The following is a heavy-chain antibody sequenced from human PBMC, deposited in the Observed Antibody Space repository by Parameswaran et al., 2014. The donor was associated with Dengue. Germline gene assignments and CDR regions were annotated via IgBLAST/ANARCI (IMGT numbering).Heavy chain of an antibody. V-gene: IGHV3-33*01. Sequence: VRQPPGKGVEWVAVIWYDGSNKYYADSVKGRFTISRDNSKNTLYLQMNSLRAEDTAVYYCARGGGSGYAQNWFDPWGQGTLVTVSS. CDR3: ARGGGSGYAQNWFDP. CDR2: IWYDGSNK. J-gene: IGHJ5*02. D-gene: IGHD5-12*01.